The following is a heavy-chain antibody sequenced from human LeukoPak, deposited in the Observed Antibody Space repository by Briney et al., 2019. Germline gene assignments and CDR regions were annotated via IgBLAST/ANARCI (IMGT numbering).Heavy chain of an antibody. Sequence: PGASLRLSCAASGFTFSSYSMNWVRQAPGKGLEWVSSISSSSSYIYYADSVKGRFTISRDNAKNSLYLQMNSLRAEDTAVYYCARDRRAYYGSGSYRYYYGMDVWGKGTTVTVSS. CDR3: ARDRRAYYGSGSYRYYYGMDV. CDR2: ISSSSSYI. J-gene: IGHJ6*04. D-gene: IGHD3-10*01. V-gene: IGHV3-21*01. CDR1: GFTFSSYS.